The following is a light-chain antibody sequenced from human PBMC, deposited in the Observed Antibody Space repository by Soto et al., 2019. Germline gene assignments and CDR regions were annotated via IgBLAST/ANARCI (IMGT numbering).Light chain of an antibody. V-gene: IGKV3-20*01. CDR2: AAS. J-gene: IGKJ5*01. Sequence: EIVLTQSPGTLSLSPGERVTLSCRASQSVNNNFLSWYQQKPGQAPRLLMYAASSGATGIPDRLSGSGSGTDFTLTINRLEPEDFGVYYCQYYGNSRITFGQGTRLEIK. CDR3: QYYGNSRIT. CDR1: QSVNNNF.